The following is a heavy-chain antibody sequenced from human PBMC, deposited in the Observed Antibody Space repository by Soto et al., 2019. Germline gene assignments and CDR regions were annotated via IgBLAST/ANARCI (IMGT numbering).Heavy chain of an antibody. Sequence: SEILSLNCRVSSVSISVGAYYWSWIRQHPGKGLEWIGYIYYSGSTYYNPSLKSRVTISVDTPKNQFSLKLSSVTAADTAVYYCATSLFPWDQGTLVTVSS. CDR3: ATSLFP. CDR1: SVSISVGAYY. V-gene: IGHV4-31*02. J-gene: IGHJ5*02. CDR2: IYYSGST.